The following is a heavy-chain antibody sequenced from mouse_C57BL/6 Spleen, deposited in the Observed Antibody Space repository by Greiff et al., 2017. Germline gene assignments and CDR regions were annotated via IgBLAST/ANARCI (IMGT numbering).Heavy chain of an antibody. CDR2: INPNNGGT. D-gene: IGHD1-1*01. J-gene: IGHJ1*03. CDR3: ARDYGSSYWYFDV. V-gene: IGHV1-22*01. Sequence: VQLQQSGPELVKPGASVKMSCKASGYTFTDYNMHWVKQSHGKSLEWIGYINPNNGGTSYNQKFKGKATLTVNKSCSTAYMELRSLTSEDSAVYYCARDYGSSYWYFDVWGTGTTVTVSS. CDR1: GYTFTDYN.